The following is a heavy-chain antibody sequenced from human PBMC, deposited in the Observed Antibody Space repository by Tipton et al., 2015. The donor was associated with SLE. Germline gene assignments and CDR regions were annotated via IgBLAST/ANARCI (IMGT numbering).Heavy chain of an antibody. CDR2: MNPKSGNT. Sequence: QLVQSGAEVKKPGASVKVSCKASGYTFTSYDINWVRQATGQGLEWMGWMNPKSGNTDYAQKFQGRVTMTRNTSISAAYMEVTGLRSEDTAVYYCAREGDFETDAYYYMDVWGKGTTVTVSS. D-gene: IGHD3-3*01. CDR1: GYTFTSYD. CDR3: AREGDFETDAYYYMDV. V-gene: IGHV1-8*01. J-gene: IGHJ6*03.